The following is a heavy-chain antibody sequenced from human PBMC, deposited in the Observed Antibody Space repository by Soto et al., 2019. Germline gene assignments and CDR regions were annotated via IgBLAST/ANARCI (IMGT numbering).Heavy chain of an antibody. CDR3: ASNWNYAGYYYYMDV. CDR1: GYTFTSYG. V-gene: IGHV1-18*01. J-gene: IGHJ6*03. D-gene: IGHD1-7*01. Sequence: GASVKFSCKASGYTFTSYGISWVRQAPGQGLEWMGWISAYNGNTNYAQKLQGRVTMTTDTSTSTAYMELRSLRSDDTAVYYCASNWNYAGYYYYMDVWGKGTTVTVSS. CDR2: ISAYNGNT.